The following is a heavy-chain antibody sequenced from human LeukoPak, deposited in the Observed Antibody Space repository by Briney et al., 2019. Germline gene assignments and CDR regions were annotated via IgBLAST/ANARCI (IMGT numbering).Heavy chain of an antibody. CDR1: GYTFTGYY. Sequence: GASVKVSCKASGYTFTGYYMHWVRQAPGQGLEWMGWINPNSGGTNYAQKFQGRVTMTRDTSISTAYMELSRLRSDDTAVYYCARGPTSPCYYDSSGYCHYFDYWGQGTLVTVSS. J-gene: IGHJ4*02. D-gene: IGHD3-22*01. V-gene: IGHV1-2*02. CDR3: ARGPTSPCYYDSSGYCHYFDY. CDR2: INPNSGGT.